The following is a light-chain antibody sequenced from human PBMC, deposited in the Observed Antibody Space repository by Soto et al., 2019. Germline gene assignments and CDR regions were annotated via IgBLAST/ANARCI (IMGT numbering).Light chain of an antibody. CDR2: EVI. CDR3: CSLAVRLLV. J-gene: IGLJ2*01. CDR1: SSDVGGYNY. Sequence: QSALTQPRSVSGSPGQSVTISCTGTSSDVGGYNYVSWYQQVPGKAPKLVIFEVIKRPSGVPERFSGSKSGNTASLTSSGLQTDDEADYYCCSLAVRLLVFGGGTKLTVL. V-gene: IGLV2-11*01.